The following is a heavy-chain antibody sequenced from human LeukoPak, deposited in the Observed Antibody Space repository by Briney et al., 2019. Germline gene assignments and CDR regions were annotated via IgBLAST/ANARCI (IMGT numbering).Heavy chain of an antibody. CDR3: ARTGTGYSSSWDPGDY. D-gene: IGHD6-13*01. V-gene: IGHV3-20*04. CDR2: INWNGGST. CDR1: GFTFSSYG. Sequence: GGSLRLSCAASGFTFSSYGMSWVRQAPGKGLEWVSGINWNGGSTGYADSVKGRFTISRDNAKNSLYLQMNSLRAEDTALYYCARTGTGYSSSWDPGDYWGQGTLVTVSS. J-gene: IGHJ4*02.